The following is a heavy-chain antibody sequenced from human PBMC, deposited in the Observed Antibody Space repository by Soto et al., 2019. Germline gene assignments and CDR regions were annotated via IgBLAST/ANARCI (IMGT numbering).Heavy chain of an antibody. J-gene: IGHJ4*02. D-gene: IGHD3-16*01. CDR3: ARGGTPIDD. V-gene: IGHV1-18*03. Sequence: QVQLVQSGAEVKKPGASVKVSCKASGYTFTNFGISWVRQAPGQGLEWMGWISAYNGNTKYAQNFQGRVTMSTDTSTSKAYMELRSVRSDDMAVYYCARGGTPIDDWGQGTLVTVSS. CDR2: ISAYNGNT. CDR1: GYTFTNFG.